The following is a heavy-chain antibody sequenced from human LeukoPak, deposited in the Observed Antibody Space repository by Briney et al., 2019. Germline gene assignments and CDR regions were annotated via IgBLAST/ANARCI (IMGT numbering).Heavy chain of an antibody. V-gene: IGHV1-18*01. CDR3: ARARLLRDAFDI. D-gene: IGHD3-22*01. Sequence: ASVNVSCKASGYTLTSYGISWMRQAPGQGLEWMGWISAYNGNTNYPQKLQGRVTMPTDTSTSTAYMELRSLRSDDTAVYYCARARLLRDAFDIWGQGTMVTVSS. J-gene: IGHJ3*02. CDR2: ISAYNGNT. CDR1: GYTLTSYG.